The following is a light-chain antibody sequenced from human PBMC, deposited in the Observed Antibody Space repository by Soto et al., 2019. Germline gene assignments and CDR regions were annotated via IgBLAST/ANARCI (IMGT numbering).Light chain of an antibody. J-gene: IGKJ1*01. CDR3: QQYGISPWT. V-gene: IGKV3-20*01. CDR1: QSVSNRY. CDR2: GAS. Sequence: EIVLTQSPVTLSLSPGERATLSCRASQSVSNRYLAWYQQRPGQAPRLLIWGASSKTPGIPDRISGTGSGTDCTLNISRLEPEDFAVYYCQQYGISPWTFGQGTKVEIK.